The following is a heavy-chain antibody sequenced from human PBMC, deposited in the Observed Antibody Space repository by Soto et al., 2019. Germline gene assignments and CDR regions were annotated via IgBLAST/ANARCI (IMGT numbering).Heavy chain of an antibody. Sequence: VSVKVSCKAPGDTFTSYGISWVRHAPGQGLEWMGWISAYNGNTNYAQKLQGRVTMTTDTSTSTAYMDLRSLRSDDTAVYFCARGGYYDSSGSRNYHYYGMNVWGQGTTVTVSS. D-gene: IGHD3-22*01. CDR2: ISAYNGNT. CDR1: GDTFTSYG. CDR3: ARGGYYDSSGSRNYHYYGMNV. J-gene: IGHJ6*02. V-gene: IGHV1-18*01.